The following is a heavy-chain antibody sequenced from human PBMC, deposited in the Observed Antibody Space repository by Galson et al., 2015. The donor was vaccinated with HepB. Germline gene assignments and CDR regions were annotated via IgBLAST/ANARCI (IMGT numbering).Heavy chain of an antibody. CDR3: AREASSGYYYFDY. Sequence: SLRLSCAASGFIVSSHYMTWVRQTPGRGLEWVSVIFGGDSTYYADSVKGRFTISRDNSKNTLFLQMNSLRAEDTAVYYCAREASSGYYYFDYWGQGALVTVSS. CDR2: IFGGDST. D-gene: IGHD6-19*01. CDR1: GFIVSSHY. V-gene: IGHV3-66*01. J-gene: IGHJ4*02.